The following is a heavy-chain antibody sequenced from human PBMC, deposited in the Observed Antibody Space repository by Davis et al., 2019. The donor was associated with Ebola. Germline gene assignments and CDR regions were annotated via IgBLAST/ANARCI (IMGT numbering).Heavy chain of an antibody. Sequence: ASVKVSCKASGYTFTSYGISWVRQAPGQGLEWMGRINPNSGGTNYAQKFQGRVTMTRDTSISTAYMELSRLRSDDTAVYYCARGGYCSGGSCYFFDYWGQGTLVTVSS. CDR3: ARGGYCSGGSCYFFDY. D-gene: IGHD2-15*01. V-gene: IGHV1-2*06. CDR1: GYTFTSYG. J-gene: IGHJ4*02. CDR2: INPNSGGT.